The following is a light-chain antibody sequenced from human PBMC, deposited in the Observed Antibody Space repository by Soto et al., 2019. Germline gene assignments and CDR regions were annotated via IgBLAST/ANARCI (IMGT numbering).Light chain of an antibody. Sequence: IQMTQSPSTLSASAGDTVTLTCLASQSVSTFLAWYQQKPGKAPELLIYAASTLQSGVPSRFSGSGSGTDFTLTISCLQSEDFATYYCQQYYSFPLTFGGGTKVDIK. CDR3: QQYYSFPLT. V-gene: IGKV1-8*01. CDR1: QSVSTF. J-gene: IGKJ4*01. CDR2: AAS.